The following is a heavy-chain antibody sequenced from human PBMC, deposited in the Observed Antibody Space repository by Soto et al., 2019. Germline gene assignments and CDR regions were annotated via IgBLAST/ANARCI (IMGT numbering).Heavy chain of an antibody. CDR2: AKTNSDGPTT. J-gene: IGHJ4*02. V-gene: IGHV3-15*01. CDR1: GFTFSKVW. D-gene: IGHD1-26*01. Sequence: ESLRPSFLPSGFTFSKVWLSWVRPAPGKGLDWVGRAKTNSDGPTTDYHATVKGRFTVSRDDQQNTLSLQLESLKIAHTAVYFCTTAAGGMWGADYSGQGT. CDR3: TTAAGGMWGADY.